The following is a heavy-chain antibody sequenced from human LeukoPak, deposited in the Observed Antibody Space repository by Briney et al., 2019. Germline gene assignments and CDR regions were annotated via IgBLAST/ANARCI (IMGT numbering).Heavy chain of an antibody. CDR1: GDSISSNDYY. J-gene: IGHJ5*02. CDR3: ARALGYCNGGSCTRGYNWFDP. V-gene: IGHV4-39*01. CDR2: IYYGGST. Sequence: SETLSLTCTVSGDSISSNDYYWGWIRQPPGKGLEWIGSIYYGGSTYYNPSLKSRVIISVDTSMNQFSLKLSFVTTADTAVYYCARALGYCNGGSCTRGYNWFDPWGQGTLVTVPS. D-gene: IGHD2-15*01.